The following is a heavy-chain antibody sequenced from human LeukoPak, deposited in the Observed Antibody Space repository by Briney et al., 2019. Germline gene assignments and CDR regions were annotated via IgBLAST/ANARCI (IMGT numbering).Heavy chain of an antibody. Sequence: ASVKVSCKASGYTFTSYGISWVRQAPGQGLEWMGWISTYNGNTNYAQKLQGRATMTTDTSTSTAYMELRSLRSDDTAVYYCARPWNRGVIIAPPDYWGQGTLVTVSS. V-gene: IGHV1-18*01. CDR1: GYTFTSYG. CDR2: ISTYNGNT. CDR3: ARPWNRGVIIAPPDY. D-gene: IGHD3-10*01. J-gene: IGHJ4*02.